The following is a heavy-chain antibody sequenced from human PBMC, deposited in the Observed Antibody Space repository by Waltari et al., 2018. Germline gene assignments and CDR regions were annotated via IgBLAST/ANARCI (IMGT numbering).Heavy chain of an antibody. J-gene: IGHJ3*02. CDR2: IDRRGST. CDR3: AREVAVARGAFDI. V-gene: IGHV4-34*01. Sequence: QVQLQQWGAGLLKASETLSLTCAVHGGSFRGYYWSWIRQPPGKGLEWIGEIDRRGSTNYNPSLKSRVTILVDTSQNQFSLKVSSVTAANTAVYYCAREVAVARGAFDIWGQGTMVTVSS. D-gene: IGHD6-19*01. CDR1: GGSFRGYY.